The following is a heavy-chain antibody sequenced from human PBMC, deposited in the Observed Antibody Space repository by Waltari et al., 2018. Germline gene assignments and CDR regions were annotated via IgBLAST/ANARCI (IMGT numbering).Heavy chain of an antibody. CDR2: IYSGGNT. V-gene: IGHV3-53*01. D-gene: IGHD6-19*01. Sequence: EVQLVESGGNLIQPGGSLRLSCAASGFTVRTKFISWVRQAPGKGLEWVSIIYSGGNTYYAGSVKGRFTISRDNYKNMVYLEMNSLRAEDTAVYYCAKQSPSYTRGWYPLESWGPGTLVTVSP. CDR3: AKQSPSYTRGWYPLES. J-gene: IGHJ4*02. CDR1: GFTVRTKF.